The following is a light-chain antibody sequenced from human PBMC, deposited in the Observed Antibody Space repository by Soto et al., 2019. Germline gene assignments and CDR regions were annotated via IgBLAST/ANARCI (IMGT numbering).Light chain of an antibody. J-gene: IGKJ4*01. V-gene: IGKV1-5*03. CDR3: QQYNSYPLT. CDR2: KAS. CDR1: QSISSW. Sequence: DIQMTQSPSTLSASVGDRVTITCRASQSISSWLAWYQQKPRKAPNLLNYKASSLESGVPSRFSGSGSGTEFTLTISSLQPDDFATYYCQQYNSYPLTFGGGTKVEIK.